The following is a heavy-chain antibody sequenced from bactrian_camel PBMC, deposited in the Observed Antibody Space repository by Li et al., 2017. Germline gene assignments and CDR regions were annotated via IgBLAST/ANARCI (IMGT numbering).Heavy chain of an antibody. Sequence: HVQLVESGGGSVQAGGSLTLSCAFSPYGWTLRCMAWFRQAPGKEREGIAALPTNGTLVYADSVKGRFFISKDNAKNTLYLQMNSLEPEDTAMYYCAAHAEGRGVAAGISFFTLFDDGYWGQGTQVTVS. V-gene: IGHV3S53*01. J-gene: IGHJ6*01. CDR3: AAHAEGRGVAAGISFFTLFDDGY. CDR2: LPTNGTL. D-gene: IGHD1*01. CDR1: PYGWTLRC.